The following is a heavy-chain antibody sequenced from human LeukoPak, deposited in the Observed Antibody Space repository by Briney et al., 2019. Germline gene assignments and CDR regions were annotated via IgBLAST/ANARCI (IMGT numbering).Heavy chain of an antibody. V-gene: IGHV3-23*01. Sequence: GGSLRLSCAASGFTFSSYAMSWVRQAPGKGLEWVSAISGSGGSTYYADSVKGRFTISRDNSKNTLYLQMNSLRAEDTAVYYCAKDRYIVVVPAGVHGYWGQGTLVTVSS. CDR2: ISGSGGST. CDR3: AKDRYIVVVPAGVHGY. J-gene: IGHJ4*02. D-gene: IGHD2-2*01. CDR1: GFTFSSYA.